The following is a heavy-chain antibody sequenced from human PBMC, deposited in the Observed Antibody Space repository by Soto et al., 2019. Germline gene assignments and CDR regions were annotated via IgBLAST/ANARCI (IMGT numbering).Heavy chain of an antibody. V-gene: IGHV1-2*02. CDR1: GYTFIHYF. Sequence: ASVKVSCKTSGYTFIHYFVHWVRQAPGQGLEWVGWINPLSGDTNLAQKFQGRVALTRVKSIGTVYMEVNRLSSDDTAIYYCTRDQITYEVNNHYGAFDYWRQRTLVTVSS. J-gene: IGHJ4*02. CDR3: TRDQITYEVNNHYGAFDY. D-gene: IGHD3-10*01. CDR2: INPLSGDT.